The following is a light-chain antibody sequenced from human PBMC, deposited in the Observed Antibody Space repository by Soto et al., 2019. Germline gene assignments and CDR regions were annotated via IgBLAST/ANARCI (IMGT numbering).Light chain of an antibody. CDR2: DAS. CDR3: QQYQRYWT. Sequence: DIQLTQSPSTLSASVGDRVTITCRASQGITGWLAWYQQKPGKAPKLLIFDASTLESGVPPRFTGSGSGTEFTLSISNLQPDDFATYYCQQYQRYWTLGHGTKVDIK. CDR1: QGITGW. V-gene: IGKV1-5*01. J-gene: IGKJ1*01.